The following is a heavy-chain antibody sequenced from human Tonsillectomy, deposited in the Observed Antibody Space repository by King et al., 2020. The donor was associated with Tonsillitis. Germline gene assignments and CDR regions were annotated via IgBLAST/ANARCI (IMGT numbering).Heavy chain of an antibody. CDR1: GYTFTSYD. Sequence: VQLVESGAEVKKPGASVKVSCKASGYTFTSYDINWVRQATGQGLEWMGWMNPNSGNTGYAQKFQGRVTMTRNTSISTAYMELSSLRSEDTAVYYGARVVSSGYSYGFGEWGQGTLVTVSS. D-gene: IGHD5-18*01. V-gene: IGHV1-8*01. J-gene: IGHJ4*02. CDR3: ARVVSSGYSYGFGE. CDR2: MNPNSGNT.